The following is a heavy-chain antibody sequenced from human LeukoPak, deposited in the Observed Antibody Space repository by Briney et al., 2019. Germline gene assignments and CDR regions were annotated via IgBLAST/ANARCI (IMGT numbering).Heavy chain of an antibody. Sequence: SETLSLTCAVYGGSFSGYFWTWIRQPPGKGLEWIGSIYDSGSTYYNPSLKSRVTISVDTSKNQFSLKLNSVTAADTAVYYCARHYGPWGQGTLVTVSS. D-gene: IGHD3-16*01. CDR2: IYDSGST. J-gene: IGHJ5*02. CDR1: GGSFSGYF. CDR3: ARHYGP. V-gene: IGHV4-34*01.